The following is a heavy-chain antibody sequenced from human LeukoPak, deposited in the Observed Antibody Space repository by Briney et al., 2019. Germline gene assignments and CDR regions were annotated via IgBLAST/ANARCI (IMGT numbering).Heavy chain of an antibody. D-gene: IGHD6-19*01. CDR2: ISGSGGST. Sequence: GGSLRLSCAASGFTFSSYAMSWVRQAPGKGLEWVSAISGSGGSTYYADSVKGRFTISRDNSKNTLYLQMNSLRAEDTAVYHCAKDHWPPAVAGLFDYWGQGTLVTVSS. CDR3: AKDHWPPAVAGLFDY. V-gene: IGHV3-23*01. J-gene: IGHJ4*02. CDR1: GFTFSSYA.